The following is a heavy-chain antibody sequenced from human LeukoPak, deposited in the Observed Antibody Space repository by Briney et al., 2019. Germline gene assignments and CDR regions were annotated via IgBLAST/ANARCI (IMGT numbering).Heavy chain of an antibody. CDR2: ISSRSSYI. CDR1: GFTFSSYR. D-gene: IGHD3-22*01. Sequence: GGSLRLSCAASGFTFSSYRMNWVRQAPGKGLEWVSSISSRSSYIYYADSLKGRFTISRDSAKISLYLQMNSLRAEDTAVYYCAKEGYYYDSSGYLDIWGQGTMVTVSS. CDR3: AKEGYYYDSSGYLDI. V-gene: IGHV3-21*01. J-gene: IGHJ3*02.